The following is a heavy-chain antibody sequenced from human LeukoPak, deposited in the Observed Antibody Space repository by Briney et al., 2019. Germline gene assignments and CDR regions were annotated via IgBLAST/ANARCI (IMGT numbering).Heavy chain of an antibody. CDR1: GGSFSGYY. CDR2: IYYSGST. CDR3: ARSTTVTTYFDY. J-gene: IGHJ4*02. Sequence: PSETLSLTCAVYGGSFSGYYWSWIRQPPGKGLEWIGYIYYSGSTYYNPSLKSRVTISVDTSKNQFSLKLSSVTAADTAVYYCARSTTVTTYFDYWGQGTLVTVSS. D-gene: IGHD4-11*01. V-gene: IGHV4-34*09.